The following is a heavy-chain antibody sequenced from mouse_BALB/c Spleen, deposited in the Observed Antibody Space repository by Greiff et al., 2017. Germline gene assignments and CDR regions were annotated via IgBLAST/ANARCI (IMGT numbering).Heavy chain of an antibody. CDR3: ARDRGYGNYVPLFAY. Sequence: DVMLVESGGGLVKPGGSLRLSCAASGFTFSDYYMYWVRQTPEKRLEWVATISDGGSYTYYPDSVKGRFTISRDNAKNNLYLQMSSLKSEDTAMYYCARDRGYGNYVPLFAYWGQGTLVTVSA. D-gene: IGHD2-10*02. J-gene: IGHJ3*01. CDR2: ISDGGSYT. CDR1: GFTFSDYY. V-gene: IGHV5-4*02.